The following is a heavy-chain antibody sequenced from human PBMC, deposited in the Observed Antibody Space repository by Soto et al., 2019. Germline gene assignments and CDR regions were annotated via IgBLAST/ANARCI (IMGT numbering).Heavy chain of an antibody. CDR2: IYYSGST. Sequence: SETLSLNCSVSGSSVSSGGYFWTWIRPLPGKGLEWIGYIYYSGSTYYNPSLKSRVTISVDTSKNQFSLKLSSVTAADTAVYYCARAGDATGRGYYYGMDVWGQGTTVS. D-gene: IGHD7-27*01. V-gene: IGHV4-30-4*01. J-gene: IGHJ6*02. CDR3: ARAGDATGRGYYYGMDV. CDR1: GSSVSSGGYF.